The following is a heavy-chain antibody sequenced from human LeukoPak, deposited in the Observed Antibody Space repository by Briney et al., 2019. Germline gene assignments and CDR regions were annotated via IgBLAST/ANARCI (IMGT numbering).Heavy chain of an antibody. Sequence: PGGSLRLSCAASGFTFSSSAMHWVRQAPDKGLEWVAVISYDGSNKYYADSVKGRFTISRDNSKNTLYLQMNSLRAEDTAVYYCARDGQLDSSGYYYSDAFDIWGQGTMVTVSS. CDR3: ARDGQLDSSGYYYSDAFDI. CDR2: ISYDGSNK. CDR1: GFTFSSSA. V-gene: IGHV3-30-3*01. J-gene: IGHJ3*02. D-gene: IGHD3-22*01.